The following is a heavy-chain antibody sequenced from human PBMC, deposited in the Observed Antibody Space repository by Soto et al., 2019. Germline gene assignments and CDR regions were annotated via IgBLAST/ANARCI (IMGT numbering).Heavy chain of an antibody. V-gene: IGHV3-23*01. CDR1: GFTFNSYA. J-gene: IGHJ4*02. Sequence: EVQLLESGGGLVQPGGSLRLSCAASGFTFNSYAMSWVRQAPGKGLEWVSAISGSGGSTYYADSVKGRFTISRDNSKNTLYLQMNSMRAEDTDVYYCAKVPYGSGTDYWGQGTLVTDSS. CDR2: ISGSGGST. CDR3: AKVPYGSGTDY. D-gene: IGHD3-10*01.